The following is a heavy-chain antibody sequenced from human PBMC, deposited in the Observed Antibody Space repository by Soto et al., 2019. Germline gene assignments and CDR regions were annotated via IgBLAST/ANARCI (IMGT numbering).Heavy chain of an antibody. J-gene: IGHJ4*02. V-gene: IGHV4-31*03. D-gene: IGHD5-12*01. Sequence: QVQLQESGPGLVKPSQTLSLTCTVSGGSISRSGYYWSWIRQHPGKGLEWIGYIYFSGSTYYNPSLKGRVTISVDTSKNQSSLNLNSVTAADTAVYYCAGIVATNFDYWGQGTLVTVSS. CDR2: IYFSGST. CDR1: GGSISRSGYY. CDR3: AGIVATNFDY.